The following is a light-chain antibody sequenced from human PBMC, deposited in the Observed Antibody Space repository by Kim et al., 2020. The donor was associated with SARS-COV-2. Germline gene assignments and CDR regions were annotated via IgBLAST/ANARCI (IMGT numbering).Light chain of an antibody. V-gene: IGKV2-30*02. Sequence: DVMLTQSPLSLPVTLGQPASISCRSSQSLVHSDGNTYLNWFQQRLGQSPRRLIHKVSNRDSGVPDRFSGSGSGTDFTLKISRVEAEDVGVYYCMQGTHWPPYTFAQGTKLEI. CDR2: KVS. J-gene: IGKJ2*01. CDR3: MQGTHWPPYT. CDR1: QSLVHSDGNTY.